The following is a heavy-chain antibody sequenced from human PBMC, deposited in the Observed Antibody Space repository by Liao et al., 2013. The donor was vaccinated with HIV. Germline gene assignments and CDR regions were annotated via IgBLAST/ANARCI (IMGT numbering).Heavy chain of an antibody. CDR2: IYYSGST. J-gene: IGHJ4*02. Sequence: QLQLQESGPGLVKPSETLSLTCTVSGGSISSSSYYWGWIRQPPGKGLEWIGSIYYSGSTNYNPSLKSRVTISVDSSKNQFSLKLSSVTAADTAVYFCARGGGSYCNYWGQGTLVTVSS. D-gene: IGHD1-26*01. V-gene: IGHV4-39*07. CDR1: GGSISSSSYY. CDR3: ARGGGSYCNY.